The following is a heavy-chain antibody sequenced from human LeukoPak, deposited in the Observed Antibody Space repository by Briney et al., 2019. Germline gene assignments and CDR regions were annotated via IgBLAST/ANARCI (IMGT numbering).Heavy chain of an antibody. CDR1: GFTFSGYW. D-gene: IGHD1-26*01. CDR2: IKQDGSDK. J-gene: IGHJ4*02. CDR3: ARDVGGSLDY. V-gene: IGHV3-7*03. Sequence: GGSLRLSCAASGFTFSGYWMSWVRQAPGXXXEWVANIKQDGSDKNYVGSVKGRFTISRDNAKNSLYLQMNSLRAEDTAVYYCARDVGGSLDYWGQGTLVTVSS.